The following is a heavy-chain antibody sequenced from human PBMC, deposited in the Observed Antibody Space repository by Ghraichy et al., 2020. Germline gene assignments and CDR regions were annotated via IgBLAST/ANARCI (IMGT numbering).Heavy chain of an antibody. V-gene: IGHV3-30*02. Sequence: GGSLRLSCAASGFTFSSYGMHWVRQAPGKGLEWVAFIRYDGSNKYYADSVKGRFTISRDNSKNTLYLQMNSLRAEDTAVYYCAGPPLRYFDWLLSEYYYYGMDVWGQGTTVTVSS. CDR3: AGPPLRYFDWLLSEYYYYGMDV. CDR1: GFTFSSYG. J-gene: IGHJ6*02. D-gene: IGHD3-9*01. CDR2: IRYDGSNK.